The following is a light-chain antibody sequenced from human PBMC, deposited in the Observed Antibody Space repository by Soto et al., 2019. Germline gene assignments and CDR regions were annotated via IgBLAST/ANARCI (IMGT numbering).Light chain of an antibody. CDR2: DAS. Sequence: DIQMTQSPSSLSASVGDRVTITCQASQDISNYLNWYQQKPGKAPKLQIYDASNLETGVPSRFSGSGSGTDFTFTISSLQPEDIATYYCQQYDNLPVFGPGTKVDIK. CDR3: QQYDNLPV. J-gene: IGKJ3*01. CDR1: QDISNY. V-gene: IGKV1-33*01.